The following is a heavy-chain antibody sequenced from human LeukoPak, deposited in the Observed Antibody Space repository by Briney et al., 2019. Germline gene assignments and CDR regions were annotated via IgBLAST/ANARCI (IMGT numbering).Heavy chain of an antibody. J-gene: IGHJ6*03. CDR2: IIPIFGTA. V-gene: IGHV1-69*06. Sequence: SVKVSCKASGGTFSSYAISWVRQAPGQGLEWMGGIIPIFGTANYAQKFQGRVTITADKSTSTAYMELSSLRSEDTAVYYCARGRRQQLVRGYYYYYMDVWGKGTTVTISS. CDR1: GGTFSSYA. CDR3: ARGRRQQLVRGYYYYYMDV. D-gene: IGHD6-13*01.